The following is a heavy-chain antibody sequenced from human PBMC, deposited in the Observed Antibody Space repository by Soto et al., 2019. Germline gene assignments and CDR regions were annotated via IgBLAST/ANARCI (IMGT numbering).Heavy chain of an antibody. CDR2: MYHSGST. Sequence: QLQLQESGSGLVKPSQTLSLTCAVSGGSISSGGYSWGWIRQPPGKGLEWIGYMYHSGSTYYNPSLKSRVTISIARSKNQFSLKLSSVTAAATALYYGARVPDYWGQGILVTVSS. CDR1: GGSISSGGYS. V-gene: IGHV4-30-2*01. CDR3: ARVPDY. J-gene: IGHJ4*02. D-gene: IGHD2-2*01.